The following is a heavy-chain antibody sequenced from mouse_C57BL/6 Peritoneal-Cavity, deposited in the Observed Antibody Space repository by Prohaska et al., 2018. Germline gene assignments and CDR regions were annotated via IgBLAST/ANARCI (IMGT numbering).Heavy chain of an antibody. V-gene: IGHV5S21*01. CDR2: ISSGGDYI. D-gene: IGHD1-1*01. CDR3: ARGYYGSDY. Sequence: VQLVESGGDLVKPGGSLKLSCAASGFTFSSYGMSWVRQTPEKRLEWVAYISSGGDYIYYADTVKGRFTISRDNASNTLYLQMSSLKSEDTAMYYCARGYYGSDYWGQGTTLTVSS. CDR1: GFTFSSYG. J-gene: IGHJ2*01.